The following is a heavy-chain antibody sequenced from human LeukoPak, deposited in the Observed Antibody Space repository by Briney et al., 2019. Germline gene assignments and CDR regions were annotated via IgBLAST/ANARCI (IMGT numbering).Heavy chain of an antibody. V-gene: IGHV4-59*01. Sequence: SETLFLTCTVSGGSISSYYWSWIRQPPGKGLEWIGYIYSSGSTNYNPSLKSRVTISVDTSKNQFSLRLSSVTAADTAVYYCARDGAGGWSFFDYWGQGTLVTVSS. CDR3: ARDGAGGWSFFDY. CDR1: GGSISSYY. D-gene: IGHD6-19*01. J-gene: IGHJ4*02. CDR2: IYSSGST.